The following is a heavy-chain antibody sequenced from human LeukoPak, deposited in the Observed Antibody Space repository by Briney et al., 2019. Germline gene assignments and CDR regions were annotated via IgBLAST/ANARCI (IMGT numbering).Heavy chain of an antibody. J-gene: IGHJ5*02. CDR2: IYYSGST. CDR1: GGSISSGDYY. V-gene: IGHV4-31*03. D-gene: IGHD1-26*01. CDR3: ARERYRRFDP. Sequence: SETLSLTCTVSGGSISSGDYYWSWIRQHAGKGLEWIGYIYYSGSTYYNPSLKSRVIISVDTSKNQFSLKLSSVTAADTAVYYCARERYRRFDPWGQGTLVTVSS.